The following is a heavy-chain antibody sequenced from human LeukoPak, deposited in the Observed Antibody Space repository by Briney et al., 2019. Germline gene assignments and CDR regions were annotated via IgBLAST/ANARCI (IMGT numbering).Heavy chain of an antibody. CDR1: GFTVSSNY. D-gene: IGHD1-26*01. CDR3: ARELRERGTYYGTFDY. Sequence: PGGSLRLSCAASGFTVSSNYMNWVRQAPGKGLEWVSDIHSGDSTYYADSVKGRFTISRDNSKNTLYLQMNSLRAEDTAVYYCARELRERGTYYGTFDYWGQGTLVTVSS. J-gene: IGHJ4*02. V-gene: IGHV3-66*02. CDR2: IHSGDST.